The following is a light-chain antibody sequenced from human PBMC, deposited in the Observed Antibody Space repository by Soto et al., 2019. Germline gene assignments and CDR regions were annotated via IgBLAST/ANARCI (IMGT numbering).Light chain of an antibody. Sequence: EIVLTQSPGTLSLSPGERATLSCRASRSISSTYLAWYQQKPGQAPRLLIYGASSRATGIPDRFSGSGSGTDFPLTISRLEPEYFAVYYCQQYGGSPPYTFGQGTKLEIK. CDR3: QQYGGSPPYT. CDR1: RSISSTY. CDR2: GAS. V-gene: IGKV3-20*01. J-gene: IGKJ2*01.